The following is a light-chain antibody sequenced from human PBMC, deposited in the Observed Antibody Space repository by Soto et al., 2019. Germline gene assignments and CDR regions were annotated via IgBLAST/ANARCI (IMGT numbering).Light chain of an antibody. V-gene: IGLV1-40*01. CDR3: QSYEVSLGGFVI. J-gene: IGLJ2*01. Sequence: QPVLTQPPSLSGVPGQRVTISCTGSSSNIGAGYDVHWYKQLPGTAPRLLIYETTSRASGVPDRFSGSKSGTSASLAIAGLQPDDEDDYYCQSYEVSLGGFVIFGGGTKLTVL. CDR1: SSNIGAGYD. CDR2: ETT.